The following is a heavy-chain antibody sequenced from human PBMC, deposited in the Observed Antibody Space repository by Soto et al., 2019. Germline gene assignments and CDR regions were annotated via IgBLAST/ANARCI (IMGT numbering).Heavy chain of an antibody. CDR2: ISWNSGSI. V-gene: IGHV3-9*01. J-gene: IGHJ4*02. CDR3: AKDIVLGGGSGSYFDY. CDR1: GFTFDDYA. D-gene: IGHD1-26*01. Sequence: GGSLRLSCAASGFTFDDYAMHWVRQAPGKGLEWVSGISWNSGSIGYADSVKGRFTISRDNAKNSLYLQMNSLRAEDTALYYCAKDIVLGGGSGSYFDYWGQGTLVTVSS.